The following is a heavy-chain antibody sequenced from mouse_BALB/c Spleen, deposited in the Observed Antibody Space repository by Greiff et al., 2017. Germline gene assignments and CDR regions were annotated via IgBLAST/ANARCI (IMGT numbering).Heavy chain of an antibody. CDR3: YNDGATVASFDY. V-gene: IGHV2-9*02. CDR1: GFSLTSYG. D-gene: IGHD1-1*01. J-gene: IGHJ2*02. CDR2: IWAGGST. Sequence: VKLMESGPGLVAPSQSLSITCTVSGFSLTSYGVHWVRQPPGKGLEWLGVIWAGGSTNYNSALMSRLSISKDNSKSQVFLKMNNLQTGDTAMYYWYNDGATVASFDYWGQGTSLTVSS.